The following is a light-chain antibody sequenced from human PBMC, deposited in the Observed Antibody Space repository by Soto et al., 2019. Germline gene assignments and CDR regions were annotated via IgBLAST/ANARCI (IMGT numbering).Light chain of an antibody. CDR1: TGTVTSGHY. CDR3: LLSYSGARLYV. Sequence: QAVVTQEPSLTVSPGGTVTLTCGSSTGTVTSGHYPYWFQQKPGQAPRALIYDTSNKHSWTPARFSGSLLGGKAALTLSGAQPEGEAEYYCLLSYSGARLYVFGTGTKVTVL. V-gene: IGLV7-46*01. J-gene: IGLJ1*01. CDR2: DTS.